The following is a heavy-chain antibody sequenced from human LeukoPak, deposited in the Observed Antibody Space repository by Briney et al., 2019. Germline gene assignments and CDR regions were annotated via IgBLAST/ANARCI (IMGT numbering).Heavy chain of an antibody. CDR3: ARGRGLYYYGSGSDY. J-gene: IGHJ4*02. D-gene: IGHD3-10*01. V-gene: IGHV4-34*01. CDR2: INHSGST. CDR1: GGSFSGYY. Sequence: SETLSLTCAVYGGSFSGYYWGWIRQPPGKGLEWIGEINHSGSTNYNPSLKSRVTISVDTSKNQFSLKLSSVTAADTAVYYCARGRGLYYYGSGSDYWGQGTLVTVSS.